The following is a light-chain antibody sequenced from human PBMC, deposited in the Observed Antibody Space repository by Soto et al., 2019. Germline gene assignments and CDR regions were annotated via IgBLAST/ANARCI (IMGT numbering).Light chain of an antibody. CDR1: QSVFSN. J-gene: IGKJ4*01. Sequence: EILMTQSPATLSVSPGERATLSCRASQSVFSNLAWYQQKPGRAPRLLIYAASTRATGIPARFSGSGSGTEFTLTISSLQSEDFAVYYCHQYNNCPLTFGGGTKVEIE. V-gene: IGKV3-15*01. CDR3: HQYNNCPLT. CDR2: AAS.